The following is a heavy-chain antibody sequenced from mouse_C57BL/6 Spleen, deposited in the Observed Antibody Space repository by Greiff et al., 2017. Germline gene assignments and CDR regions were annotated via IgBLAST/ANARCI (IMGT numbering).Heavy chain of an antibody. Sequence: VQVVESGAELMKPGASVKLSCKATGYTFTGYWIEWVKQRPGPGLEWIGEILPGSGSTNYNEKFKGKATFTADTSSNTAYMQLSSRTTEYSAIYYGARFYDDDYSHYAMDYWGQGTSVTVSS. D-gene: IGHD2-3*01. CDR3: ARFYDDDYSHYAMDY. CDR2: ILPGSGST. V-gene: IGHV1-9*01. CDR1: GYTFTGYW. J-gene: IGHJ4*01.